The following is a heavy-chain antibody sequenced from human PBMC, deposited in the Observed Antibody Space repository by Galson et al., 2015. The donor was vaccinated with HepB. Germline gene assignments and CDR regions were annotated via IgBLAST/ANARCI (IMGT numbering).Heavy chain of an antibody. CDR3: AKGYGLFDC. CDR1: GFTFSDYY. Sequence: SLRLSCAVSGFTFSDYYMSWIRQAPGKGLEWVSTISGNGGSTYYADSVKGRFTISRDNSKNTLYLQMNSLRAEDTVIYYCAKGYGLFDCWGKGTLVTVSS. V-gene: IGHV3-23*01. CDR2: ISGNGGST. J-gene: IGHJ5*01. D-gene: IGHD4-17*01.